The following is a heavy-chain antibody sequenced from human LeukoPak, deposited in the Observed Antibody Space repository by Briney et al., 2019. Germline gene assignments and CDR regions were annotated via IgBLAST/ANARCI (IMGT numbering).Heavy chain of an antibody. CDR3: ARAATPIVVVPAATDY. V-gene: IGHV3-21*01. J-gene: IGHJ4*02. CDR2: ISSSSSYI. D-gene: IGHD2-2*01. Sequence: GGSLTLSCAASGFTFSSYSMNWIRQAPGKGLEWVSSISSSSSYIYYADSVKGRFTISRDNAKNSLYLQMNSLRAEDTAVYYCARAATPIVVVPAATDYWGQGTLVTVSS. CDR1: GFTFSSYS.